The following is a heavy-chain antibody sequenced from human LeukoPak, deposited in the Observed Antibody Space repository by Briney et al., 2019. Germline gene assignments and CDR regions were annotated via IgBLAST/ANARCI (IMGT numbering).Heavy chain of an antibody. CDR3: AKPTQRLRWNPELDP. CDR2: IREDGSET. J-gene: IGHJ5*02. Sequence: GGSLRLSCAASGFTFSSHWMSWVRQAPGRGLEWVANIREDGSETYYLDSVKGRFTISRDNAKNSLYLQMNSLRAEDTAVYYCAKPTQRLRWNPELDPWGQGTLVTVSS. D-gene: IGHD4-23*01. CDR1: GFTFSSHW. V-gene: IGHV3-7*01.